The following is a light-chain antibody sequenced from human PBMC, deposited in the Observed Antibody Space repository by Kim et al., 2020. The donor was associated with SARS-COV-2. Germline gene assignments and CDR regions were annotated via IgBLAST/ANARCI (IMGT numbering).Light chain of an antibody. J-gene: IGLJ2*01. CDR3: SSYTSSNTVV. CDR2: DVS. V-gene: IGLV2-14*03. CDR1: NIY. Sequence: SLSGCPGRSLAISCTETNIYVSWYQQHPGKAPKLIIYDVSNRPSGVSDRFSGSKSGNTASLTISGLQAEDEAHYYCSSYTSSNTVVFGGGTQLTVL.